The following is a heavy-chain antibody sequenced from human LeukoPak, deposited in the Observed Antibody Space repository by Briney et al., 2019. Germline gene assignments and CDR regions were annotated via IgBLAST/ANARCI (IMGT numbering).Heavy chain of an antibody. CDR2: ISYDGNKE. Sequence: PGGSLRLSCAASGFTFSNYGMHWVRQAPGTGLEWVALISYDGNKEFYADSVKGRFTISRDNSKNTLYPQINSLRAEDTAVYYCAKDRGDVSSPFDYWGQGTLVTVSS. V-gene: IGHV3-30*18. D-gene: IGHD2-21*02. CDR1: GFTFSNYG. J-gene: IGHJ4*02. CDR3: AKDRGDVSSPFDY.